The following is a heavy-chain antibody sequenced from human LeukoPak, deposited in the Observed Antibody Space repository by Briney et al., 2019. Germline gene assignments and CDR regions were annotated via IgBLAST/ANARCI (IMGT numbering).Heavy chain of an antibody. V-gene: IGHV3-30*02. Sequence: GGSLRLSCAASGFTFSSYGMHWVRQAPGKGLEWVAFIRYDGSNKYYADSVKGRFTISRDNSKNTLYLQMNSLRAEDTAVYYCAKDKGIAVAAYYFDYWGQGTLVTVSS. CDR3: AKDKGIAVAAYYFDY. CDR2: IRYDGSNK. J-gene: IGHJ4*02. CDR1: GFTFSSYG. D-gene: IGHD6-19*01.